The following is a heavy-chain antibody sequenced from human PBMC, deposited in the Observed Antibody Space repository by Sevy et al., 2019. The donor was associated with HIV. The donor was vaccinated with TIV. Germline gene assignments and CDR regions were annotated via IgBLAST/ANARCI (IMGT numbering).Heavy chain of an antibody. CDR1: GFTFRNYV. V-gene: IGHV3-23*01. D-gene: IGHD3-10*01. Sequence: GGSLRLSCAASGFTFRNYVMNWVRQPPGKGLEWVSVISDGGGTTYSADSVKGRFTISRDDSKSTLYLQMNSLRVEDTAVYFCAKRVAGALAALDIWGQGTMVTVSS. CDR2: ISDGGGTT. J-gene: IGHJ3*02. CDR3: AKRVAGALAALDI.